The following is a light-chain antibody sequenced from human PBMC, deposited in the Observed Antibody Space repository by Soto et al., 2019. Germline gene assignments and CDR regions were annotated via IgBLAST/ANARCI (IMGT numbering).Light chain of an antibody. CDR3: QQYNNYWT. CDR2: DAS. CDR1: QSISSW. Sequence: DIQMTLSPSTLSGSVGDRVTITCRASQSISSWLAWYQQKPGKAPKLLIYDASSLESGVPSRFSGSGSATEFTLTISSLQPDDFATYYCQQYNNYWTFGQGTKVAIK. V-gene: IGKV1-5*01. J-gene: IGKJ1*01.